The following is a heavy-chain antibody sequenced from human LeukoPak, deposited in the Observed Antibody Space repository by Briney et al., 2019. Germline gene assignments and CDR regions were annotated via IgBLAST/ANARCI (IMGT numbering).Heavy chain of an antibody. V-gene: IGHV3-23*01. CDR1: GFTFSTYG. D-gene: IGHD1-26*01. CDR2: ISGSGGRT. CDR3: ARGKSGSYGLEDY. Sequence: GGSLRLSCAASGFTFSTYGMSWVRQAPGKGLDWVSAISGSGGRTNYADSVAGRFTISRDNAKNTLYLQMNSLRAEDTAVYYCARGKSGSYGLEDYLGHGTLVTVSS. J-gene: IGHJ4*01.